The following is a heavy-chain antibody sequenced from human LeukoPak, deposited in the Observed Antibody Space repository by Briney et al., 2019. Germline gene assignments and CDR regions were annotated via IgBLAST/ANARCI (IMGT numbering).Heavy chain of an antibody. Sequence: GRSLRLSCASTGFTFSSYGMHWARQAPGKGLEWVAVLSYDGSNKYYADSVKGRFTISRDNSKNTLYLQMNSLRAEDTAVYYCAKGGNYYGSGSYLFDYWGQGTLVTVSS. CDR3: AKGGNYYGSGSYLFDY. V-gene: IGHV3-30*18. CDR2: LSYDGSNK. CDR1: GFTFSSYG. J-gene: IGHJ4*02. D-gene: IGHD3-10*01.